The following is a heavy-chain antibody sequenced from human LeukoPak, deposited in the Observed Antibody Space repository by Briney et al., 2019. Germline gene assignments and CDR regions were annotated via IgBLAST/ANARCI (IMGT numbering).Heavy chain of an antibody. D-gene: IGHD6-13*01. Sequence: GGSLRLSCAASGFTFSSYRMNWVRQAPGKGLEWVSIIYSGGSTYYADSVKGRLTISRDSSNNTLFLQMSNLRADDSGLYYCATDVRSSPLGFWGHGTLVTVSS. J-gene: IGHJ4*01. CDR3: ATDVRSSPLGF. CDR1: GFTFSSYR. CDR2: IYSGGST. V-gene: IGHV3-66*01.